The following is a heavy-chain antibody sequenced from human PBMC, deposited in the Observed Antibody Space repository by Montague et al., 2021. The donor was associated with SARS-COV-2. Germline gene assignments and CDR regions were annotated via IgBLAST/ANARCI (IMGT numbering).Heavy chain of an antibody. Sequence: SENLSLTCTVSGGSISPYYWNWIRQPPGKELEWIGYIYYTGGTKYNPSLKSRVSMSVDTSKNQFSLRLTSVGAADTAVYYCARIAMAATFDSWGQGALVTVSS. CDR1: GGSISPYY. V-gene: IGHV4-59*13. CDR2: IYYTGGT. D-gene: IGHD6-19*01. J-gene: IGHJ4*02. CDR3: ARIAMAATFDS.